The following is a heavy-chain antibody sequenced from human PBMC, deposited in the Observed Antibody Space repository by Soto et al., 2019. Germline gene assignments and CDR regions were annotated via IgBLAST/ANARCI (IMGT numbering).Heavy chain of an antibody. J-gene: IGHJ5*02. V-gene: IGHV3-23*01. CDR1: GFTFSNYA. CDR3: ARDRTPAVRLNWLDP. D-gene: IGHD2-2*01. CDR2: ISAGGNNT. Sequence: EVQLLESGGGLVQPVGSLGLSCAASGFTFSNYAMSWFRQAPGKGLGWVSVISAGGNNTYYADSVKGRFTLARDNAKNTVYLQMNSLGVEDSAVYYCARDRTPAVRLNWLDPWGQGTLVTVSS.